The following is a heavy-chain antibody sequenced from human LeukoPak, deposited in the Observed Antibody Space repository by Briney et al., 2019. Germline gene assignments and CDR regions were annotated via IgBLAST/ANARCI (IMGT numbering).Heavy chain of an antibody. D-gene: IGHD2/OR15-2a*01. CDR2: MNPNSGNT. CDR1: GYTFTSYD. V-gene: IGHV1-8*01. J-gene: IGHJ3*02. Sequence: GASVKVSFKASGYTFTSYDINWVRQATGQGLEWMGWMNPNSGNTGYAQKFQGRVTMTRNTSISTAYMELSNLRSEDTAVYYCARTRGFSRRYAFDIWGQGTMVTVSS. CDR3: ARTRGFSRRYAFDI.